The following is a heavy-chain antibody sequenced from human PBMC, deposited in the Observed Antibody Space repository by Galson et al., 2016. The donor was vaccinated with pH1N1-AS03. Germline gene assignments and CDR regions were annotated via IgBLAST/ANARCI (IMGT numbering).Heavy chain of an antibody. J-gene: IGHJ5*01. CDR1: GDTLNNYA. D-gene: IGHD3-10*01. CDR3: VRGLMYHFGSGIGS. Sequence: SVKVSCKASGDTLNNYAISWVRQAPGQGPEWVGGIGPIFGSTNHAQKFRDRVSITADIFTNSVYMELSGLRSEDTAVYFCVRGLMYHFGSGIGSWGQGTLVTVSS. V-gene: IGHV1-69*06. CDR2: IGPIFGST.